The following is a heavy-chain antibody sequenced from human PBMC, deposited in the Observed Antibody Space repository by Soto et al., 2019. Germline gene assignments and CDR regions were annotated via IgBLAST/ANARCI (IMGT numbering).Heavy chain of an antibody. CDR2: IYYSGST. CDR3: ARHSSRRGGSWSSCFDY. CDR1: GGSISSSSYY. D-gene: IGHD2-15*01. Sequence: SETLSLTCTVSGGSISSSSYYWGWIRQPPGKGLEWIGYIYYSGSTNYNPSLKSRVTISVDTSKNQFSLKLSSVTAADTAVYYCARHSSRRGGSWSSCFDYWGQGTLVTVSS. V-gene: IGHV4-61*05. J-gene: IGHJ4*02.